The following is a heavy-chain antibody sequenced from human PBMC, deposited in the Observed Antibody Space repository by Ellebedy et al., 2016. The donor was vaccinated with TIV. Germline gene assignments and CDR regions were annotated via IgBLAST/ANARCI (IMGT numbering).Heavy chain of an antibody. CDR3: ARHWDSKWGSGLVATTIDY. CDR1: GYSFTSYW. Sequence: GESLKISXKGSGYSFTSYWIGWVRQMPGKGLEWMGIIYPGDSDTRYSPSFQGQVTISADKSISTAYLQWSSLKASDTAMYYCARHWDSKWGSGLVATTIDYWGQGTLVTVSS. V-gene: IGHV5-51*01. J-gene: IGHJ4*02. CDR2: IYPGDSDT. D-gene: IGHD5-12*01.